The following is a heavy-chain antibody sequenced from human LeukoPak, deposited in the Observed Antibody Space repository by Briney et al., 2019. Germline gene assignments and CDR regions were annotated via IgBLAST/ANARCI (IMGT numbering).Heavy chain of an antibody. CDR2: VPSNNSPS. Sequence: GGTLRLSCVASGFPFTGFALHWVRQSPGRGLEWVSGVPSNNSPSTYADSVKGRFTVFRVNAKNSLYLQMSSLRPGDTALYYCVKGDWLDFWGPGTLVTVSS. CDR1: GFPFTGFA. V-gene: IGHV3-9*01. CDR3: VKGDWLDF. J-gene: IGHJ5*01. D-gene: IGHD5-24*01.